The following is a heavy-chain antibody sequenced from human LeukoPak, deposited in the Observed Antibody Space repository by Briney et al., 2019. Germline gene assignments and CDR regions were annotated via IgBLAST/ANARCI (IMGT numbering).Heavy chain of an antibody. CDR1: GGSFSGYY. Sequence: SETLSLTSAVYGGSFSGYYWSWIRQPPGKGLEWIGEINHSGSTNYNPSLKSRVTISVDTSKNQFSLKLSSVTAADTAVYYCARGDISGWYFSDHMRSFDPWGQGTLVTVSS. CDR2: INHSGST. J-gene: IGHJ5*02. V-gene: IGHV4-34*01. CDR3: ARGDISGWYFSDHMRSFDP. D-gene: IGHD6-19*01.